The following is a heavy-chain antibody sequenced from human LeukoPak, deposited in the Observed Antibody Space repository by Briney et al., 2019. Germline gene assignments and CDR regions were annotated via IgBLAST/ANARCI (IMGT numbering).Heavy chain of an antibody. Sequence: PGGSLRLSCAASGFTFSSYAMHWVRQAPGKGLEWVAVIGYDGSNKFYADSVKGRFTLSRDSSKNTVYLQMTSLRAEDTAVYYCAREAGIVGASFDYWGQGTLVTVSS. D-gene: IGHD1-26*01. V-gene: IGHV3-33*01. CDR3: AREAGIVGASFDY. J-gene: IGHJ4*02. CDR1: GFTFSSYA. CDR2: IGYDGSNK.